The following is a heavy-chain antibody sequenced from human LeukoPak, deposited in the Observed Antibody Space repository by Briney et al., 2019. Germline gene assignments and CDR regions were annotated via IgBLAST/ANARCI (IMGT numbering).Heavy chain of an antibody. CDR2: INPSGGST. Sequence: ASVKVSCKTSGGTFSSYAISWMRQAPGQGLEWMGIINPSGGSTSYAQKFQGRVTMTRDTSTSTVYMELSSLRSEDTAVYYCARAVPAASWFDPWGQGTLVTVSS. J-gene: IGHJ5*02. CDR3: ARAVPAASWFDP. D-gene: IGHD2-2*01. CDR1: GGTFSSYA. V-gene: IGHV1-46*01.